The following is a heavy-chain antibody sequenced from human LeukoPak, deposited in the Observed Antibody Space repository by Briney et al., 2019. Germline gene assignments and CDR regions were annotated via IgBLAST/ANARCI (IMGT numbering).Heavy chain of an antibody. D-gene: IGHD3-10*01. Sequence: NPSETLSLTCTVSGGSISSSSDYWGWIRQPPGKGLEWIGSIYYSGSTNYNPSLKSRVTISADTSKNQFSLKLSSVIAADTAVYYCARARMVRGGPPPYFDYWGQGTLVTVSS. CDR3: ARARMVRGGPPPYFDY. CDR1: GGSISSSSDY. CDR2: IYYSGST. J-gene: IGHJ4*02. V-gene: IGHV4-39*07.